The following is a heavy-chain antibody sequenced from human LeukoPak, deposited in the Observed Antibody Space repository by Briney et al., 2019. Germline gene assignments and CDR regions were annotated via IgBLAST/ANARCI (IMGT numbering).Heavy chain of an antibody. CDR1: GYTFTVYY. V-gene: IGHV1-2*02. J-gene: IGHJ4*02. CDR3: ARDRDSGSYQGDFDY. CDR2: INPYSGGT. D-gene: IGHD1-26*01. Sequence: ASVTVSFKASGYTFTVYYMHWVRQAPGQGLEWMGWINPYSGGTNYAQKFQGRVTMTRDTSISTAYMELNRLISDDTAVYYCARDRDSGSYQGDFDYWGQGTLVTVFS.